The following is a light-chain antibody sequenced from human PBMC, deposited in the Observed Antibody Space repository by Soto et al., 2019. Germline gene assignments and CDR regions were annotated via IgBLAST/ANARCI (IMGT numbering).Light chain of an antibody. CDR3: QNYNSAPLT. CDR2: ATS. J-gene: IGKJ4*01. V-gene: IGKV1-27*01. CDR1: QDISNS. Sequence: DIQMTQSPSSLSASVGDRVTITCRASQDISNSLAWYQQKPGEVPKVLIYATSILQSGVPARFSGSGSGTDFTLTISSLQPEDVATYYCQNYNSAPLTFGGGIKVE.